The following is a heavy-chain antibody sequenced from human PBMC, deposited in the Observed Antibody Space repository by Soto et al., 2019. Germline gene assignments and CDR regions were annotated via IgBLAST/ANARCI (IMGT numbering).Heavy chain of an antibody. D-gene: IGHD3-10*01. Sequence: PSETLSLTCTVSGGSISSYYWSWIRQPPGKGLEWIGYIYYSGSTNYNPSLKSRVTISVDTSKNQFSLKLSSVTAPDTAVYYCARDWGFGVDYWGQGTLVTVSS. V-gene: IGHV4-59*01. CDR3: ARDWGFGVDY. J-gene: IGHJ4*02. CDR2: IYYSGST. CDR1: GGSISSYY.